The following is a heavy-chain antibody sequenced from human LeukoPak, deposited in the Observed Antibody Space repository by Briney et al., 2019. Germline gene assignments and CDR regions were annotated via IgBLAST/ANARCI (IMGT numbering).Heavy chain of an antibody. CDR3: ARDDSSGYYYLGY. CDR1: GFTFSSYG. V-gene: IGHV3-33*01. Sequence: GGSLRLSCAASGFTFSSYGMHWVRQAPDKGLEWGAVIWYDGSNKYYADSVKGRFTISRDNSKNTPYLQMNSLRAEDTAVYYCARDDSSGYYYLGYWGQGTLVTVSS. J-gene: IGHJ4*02. D-gene: IGHD3-22*01. CDR2: IWYDGSNK.